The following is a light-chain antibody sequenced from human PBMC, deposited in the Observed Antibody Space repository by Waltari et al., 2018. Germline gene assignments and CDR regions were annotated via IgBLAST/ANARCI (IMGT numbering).Light chain of an antibody. CDR3: QQYNSFSLT. V-gene: IGKV1-5*01. CDR1: QSISSW. Sequence: DIQMTQSPSTLSASVGDRVTITCRASQSISSWLAWYQQKPGKAPKLLVYDASSLESGVPSRFSGSGSGTEFTLTISSLQPDDFATYYCQQYNSFSLTFGGGTKVEIK. J-gene: IGKJ4*01. CDR2: DAS.